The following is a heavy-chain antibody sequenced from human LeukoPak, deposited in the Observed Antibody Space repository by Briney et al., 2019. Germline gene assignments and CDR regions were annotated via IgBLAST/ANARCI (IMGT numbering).Heavy chain of an antibody. CDR3: AREMGLLWFGEKWGFDY. CDR1: GYTFTSYA. D-gene: IGHD3-10*01. V-gene: IGHV1-3*01. J-gene: IGHJ4*02. CDR2: INAGNGNT. Sequence: ASVKVSCKASGYTFTSYAMHWVRQAPGQRLEWMGWINAGNGNTKYSQKFQGRVTITRDTSASTAYMELSSLRSGDTAVYYCAREMGLLWFGEKWGFDYWGQGTLVTVSS.